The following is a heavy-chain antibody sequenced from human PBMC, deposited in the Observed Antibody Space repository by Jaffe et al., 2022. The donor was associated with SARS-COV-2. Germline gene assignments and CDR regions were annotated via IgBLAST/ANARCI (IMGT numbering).Heavy chain of an antibody. CDR1: GGSISTSSYY. CDR2: IYTSGST. D-gene: IGHD3-9*01. CDR3: ARDLGTISKGGFDP. V-gene: IGHV4-61*02. J-gene: IGHJ5*02. Sequence: QVQLRESGPGLVKPSQTLSLTCTVSGGSISTSSYYWSWIRQPAGKGLEWVGRIYTSGSTNYNPSLKSRVTISVDTSKNQFSLKLSSVTAADTAVYYCARDLGTISKGGFDPWGQGTLVTVSS.